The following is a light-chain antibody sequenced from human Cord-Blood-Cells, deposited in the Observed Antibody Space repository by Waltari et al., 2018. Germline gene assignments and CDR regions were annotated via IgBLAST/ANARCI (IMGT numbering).Light chain of an antibody. CDR3: SSYTSSSTWV. V-gene: IGLV2-14*01. Sequence: QSALTQPASVSGSPGQSITISCTGTSSDVGGYNYVSWYQQHPGKAPKLMIYDVIKRPSGVSNRFSGSKSGNTASLTISGLQAEDEADYYCSSYTSSSTWVFGGWTKLTVL. CDR1: SSDVGGYNY. CDR2: DVI. J-gene: IGLJ3*02.